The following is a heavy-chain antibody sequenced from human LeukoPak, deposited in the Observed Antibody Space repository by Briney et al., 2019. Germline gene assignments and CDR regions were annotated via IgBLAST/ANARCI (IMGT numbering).Heavy chain of an antibody. Sequence: ASVKVSCKASGYTFTGYYMHWVRQAPGQGLEWMRWINPNSGGTNYAQTFQGRVTMTRDTSISTAYMELSRLRSDDTAVYYCARADYDILTGYFYNWFDPWGQGTLVTVSS. J-gene: IGHJ5*02. CDR2: INPNSGGT. CDR3: ARADYDILTGYFYNWFDP. CDR1: GYTFTGYY. D-gene: IGHD3-9*01. V-gene: IGHV1-2*02.